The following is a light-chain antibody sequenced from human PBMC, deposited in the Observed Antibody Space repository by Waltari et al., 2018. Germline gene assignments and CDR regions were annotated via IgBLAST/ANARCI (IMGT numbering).Light chain of an antibody. Sequence: QSVLTQPPSASGTPGQRVTISCSGSSSNIGSNYVYWYQQLPGTAPKLRISRNNQRPSGVPDRFSGSKSGTSASLAISGLRSEDEADYYCAAWDDSLVFGGGTKLTVL. CDR2: RNN. J-gene: IGLJ2*01. CDR3: AAWDDSLV. CDR1: SSNIGSNY. V-gene: IGLV1-47*01.